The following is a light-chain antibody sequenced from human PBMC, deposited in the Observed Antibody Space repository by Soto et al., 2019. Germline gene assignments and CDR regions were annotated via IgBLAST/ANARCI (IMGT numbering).Light chain of an antibody. V-gene: IGKV1-5*01. J-gene: IGKJ2*01. CDR1: QSISNW. Sequence: DIQMTQSPSTLSASVGDRVTITCRASQSISNWLAWHQQRPGKAPKLLIYDASTLESWVPSRFSGSGSGTEFTLTISGLRPDDFATYYCQQYNTYSYTFGQGTKLEIK. CDR2: DAS. CDR3: QQYNTYSYT.